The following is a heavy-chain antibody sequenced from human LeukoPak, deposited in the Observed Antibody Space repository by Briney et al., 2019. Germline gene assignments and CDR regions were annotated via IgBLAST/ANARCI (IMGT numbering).Heavy chain of an antibody. D-gene: IGHD1-26*01. CDR1: GGSISSGSYY. CDR2: IYTSEST. J-gene: IGHJ4*02. CDR3: ARAKWELLKYYFDY. Sequence: SQTLSLTCTVSGGSISSGSYYWSWIRQPAGKGLEWIGRIYTSESTNYNPSLKSRVTISVDTSKNQFSLKLSSVTAADTAVYYCARAKWELLKYYFDYWGQGTLVTVSS. V-gene: IGHV4-61*02.